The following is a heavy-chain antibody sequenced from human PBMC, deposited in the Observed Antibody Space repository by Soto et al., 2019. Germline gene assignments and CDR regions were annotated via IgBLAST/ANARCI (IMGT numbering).Heavy chain of an antibody. D-gene: IGHD2-2*01. J-gene: IGHJ4*02. CDR1: GGSIRGYY. CDR2: MHTSGST. CDR3: VRASMPKAHFDS. V-gene: IGHV4-4*07. Sequence: QMQLQESGPGLVKPSETLSLTCTVSGGSIRGYYWSWIRQSAGMGLEWIGRMHTSGSTNYNHSLKSRVTFSVDMSKNQISLKLTSVTAADTALYYCVRASMPKAHFDSWGQGTLVTVST.